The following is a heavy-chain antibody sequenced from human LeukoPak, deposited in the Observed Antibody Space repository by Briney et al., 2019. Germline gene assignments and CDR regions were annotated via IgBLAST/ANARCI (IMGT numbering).Heavy chain of an antibody. V-gene: IGHV4-59*08. CDR2: IYYSGTT. Sequence: SETLSLTCTVPGSSISNYYWSWIRQPPGKGLEWIGYIYYSGTTNYNPSLKSRVTMSIDTSKNQFSLKLRSVTAADTAVYYCARSAYSSGFYYFDFWGQGALVTVSS. CDR1: GSSISNYY. D-gene: IGHD3-22*01. J-gene: IGHJ4*02. CDR3: ARSAYSSGFYYFDF.